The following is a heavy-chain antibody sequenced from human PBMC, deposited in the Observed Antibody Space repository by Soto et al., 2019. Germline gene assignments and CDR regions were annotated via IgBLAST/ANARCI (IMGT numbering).Heavy chain of an antibody. CDR2: IWYDGSNK. D-gene: IGHD4-17*01. CDR1: GFTFSSYG. Sequence: QVQLVESGGGVVQPGRSLRLSCAASGFTFSSYGMHWVRQAPGKGLEWVAVIWYDGSNKYFADSVKGRFTISRDNSKNTLYLQMNSRRVEDTAVYYCARELNTVTTRDAFDIWGQGTMVTVSS. V-gene: IGHV3-33*01. J-gene: IGHJ3*02. CDR3: ARELNTVTTRDAFDI.